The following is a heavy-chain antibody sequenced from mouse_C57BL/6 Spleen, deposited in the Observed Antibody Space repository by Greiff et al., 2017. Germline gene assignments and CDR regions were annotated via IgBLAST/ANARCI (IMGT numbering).Heavy chain of an antibody. V-gene: IGHV14-1*01. J-gene: IGHJ3*01. CDR2: IDPEDGDT. CDR3: TFDSSGFAY. CDR1: GFNIKDYY. D-gene: IGHD3-2*02. Sequence: VQLQQSGAELVRPGASVKLSCTASGFNIKDYYMHWVKQRPEQGLEWIGRIDPEDGDTESAPKFQGKATMTADTSSNTAYLQLSSLTSEDTAVYYCTFDSSGFAYWGQGTLVTVSA.